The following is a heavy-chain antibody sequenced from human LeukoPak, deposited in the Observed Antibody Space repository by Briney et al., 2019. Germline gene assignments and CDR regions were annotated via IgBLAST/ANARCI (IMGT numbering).Heavy chain of an antibody. V-gene: IGHV1-46*01. CDR1: GYTFTSYY. J-gene: IGHJ4*02. Sequence: GASVKVSCKASGYTFTSYYMHWVRQAPGQGLEWMGIINPSGGSTSYAQKFQGRVTMTRDTSTSTVYMELSSLRSEDTAVYYCVRAGGRPTGVSAAFDYWGQGTLVTVSS. D-gene: IGHD4-4*01. CDR2: INPSGGST. CDR3: VRAGGRPTGVSAAFDY.